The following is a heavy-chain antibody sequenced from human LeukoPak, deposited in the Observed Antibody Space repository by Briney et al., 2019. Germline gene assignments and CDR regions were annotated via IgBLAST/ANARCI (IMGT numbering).Heavy chain of an antibody. CDR2: IKSKTDGETA. J-gene: IGHJ5*02. CDR3: TIVLRPYRGSGYRNWFDP. CDR1: GFTFSNAW. V-gene: IGHV3-15*01. Sequence: GGSLRLSCAASGFTFSNAWMAWVRQVPGKGLEWLGRIKSKTDGETADYAAPVRGRFCISRDDRKDTLYVEINSLKTEDTGIYYCTIVLRPYRGSGYRNWFDPWGRGTLVTVSS. D-gene: IGHD3-22*01.